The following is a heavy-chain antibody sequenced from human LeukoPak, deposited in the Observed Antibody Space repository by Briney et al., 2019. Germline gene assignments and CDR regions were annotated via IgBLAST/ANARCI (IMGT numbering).Heavy chain of an antibody. CDR1: GSSISSYY. CDR3: ARPKGNDYGDYGGYLYFDV. V-gene: IGHV4-4*07. J-gene: IGHJ2*01. D-gene: IGHD4-17*01. Sequence: SETLSLTCTVAGSSISSYYWSWIRHPGGKGLELTGRHYTSGSTNYNPSLKSRVTMSVDKSQNQFSLKLSSVTAEDKAVYYGARPKGNDYGDYGGYLYFDVWGRGPLVTVSS. CDR2: HYTSGST.